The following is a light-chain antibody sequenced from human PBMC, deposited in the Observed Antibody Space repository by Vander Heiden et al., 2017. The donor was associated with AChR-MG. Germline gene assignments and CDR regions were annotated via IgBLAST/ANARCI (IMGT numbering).Light chain of an antibody. V-gene: IGLV1-44*01. Sequence: QSVLTQPPSASGPPGQRVTISCSGSSSNIGSNNVNWYKQLPGTAPKLLIYSNNQRPSGVPDRFSGAKSGTYAALAISGLQSEDEADDYCAAWDDILNGVVFGGGTKLTVL. CDR3: AAWDDILNGVV. CDR2: SNN. J-gene: IGLJ2*01. CDR1: SSNIGSNN.